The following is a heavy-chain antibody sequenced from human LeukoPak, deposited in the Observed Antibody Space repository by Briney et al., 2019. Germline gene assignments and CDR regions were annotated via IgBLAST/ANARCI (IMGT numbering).Heavy chain of an antibody. Sequence: GGSLRLSRAASGFTFSSYSMNWVRQAPGKGLEWVSSISSSSSYIYYADSVKGRFTISRDNAKNSLYLQMNSLRAEDTAVYYCARDYYGSGSSFDYWGQGTLVTVSS. J-gene: IGHJ4*02. CDR3: ARDYYGSGSSFDY. D-gene: IGHD3-10*01. CDR1: GFTFSSYS. CDR2: ISSSSSYI. V-gene: IGHV3-21*01.